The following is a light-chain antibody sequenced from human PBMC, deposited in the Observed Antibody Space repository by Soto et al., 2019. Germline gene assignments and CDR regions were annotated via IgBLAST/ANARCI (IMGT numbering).Light chain of an antibody. Sequence: QSALTQPASVSGSPGQSITISCTGTRSDVGNYNYVSWYQQHPGEAPKLIIFDVSDRPSGVSNRFSGSKSDNTASLTISGLQAEDEDYYYCSSYTTAGALVVFGGGTKLTVL. CDR2: DVS. CDR3: SSYTTAGALVV. CDR1: RSDVGNYNY. J-gene: IGLJ2*01. V-gene: IGLV2-14*01.